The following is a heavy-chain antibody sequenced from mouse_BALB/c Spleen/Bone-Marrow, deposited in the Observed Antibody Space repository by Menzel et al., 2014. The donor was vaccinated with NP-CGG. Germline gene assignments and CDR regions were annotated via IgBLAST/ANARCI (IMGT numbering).Heavy chain of an antibody. V-gene: IGHV14-3*02. CDR2: IDPANGNT. Sequence: EVKLVESGAELVKPGASVKLSCTASGFNIKDTYMHWVKQRPEQGLEWIGRIDPANGNTKYDPKFQGKATITADTSSNTAHLQLSSLTSEDTAVYYCARLGNYGYWGQGTTLTVSS. J-gene: IGHJ2*01. CDR3: ARLGNYGY. CDR1: GFNIKDTY. D-gene: IGHD2-1*01.